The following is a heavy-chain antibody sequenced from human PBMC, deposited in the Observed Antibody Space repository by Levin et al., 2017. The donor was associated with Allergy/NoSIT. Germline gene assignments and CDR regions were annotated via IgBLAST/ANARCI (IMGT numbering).Heavy chain of an antibody. D-gene: IGHD1-26*01. CDR1: GGSINSGNYY. J-gene: IGHJ3*02. Sequence: ASETLSLTCTVSGGSINSGNYYWGWIRQPPGKGLEWIGSFYYDGSTYYNPSLKSRVTISVDTSKNQFSLKLISVTAADTAVFYCARAEGGSRIGDAFDIWGQGTMVTVSS. V-gene: IGHV4-39*07. CDR2: FYYDGST. CDR3: ARAEGGSRIGDAFDI.